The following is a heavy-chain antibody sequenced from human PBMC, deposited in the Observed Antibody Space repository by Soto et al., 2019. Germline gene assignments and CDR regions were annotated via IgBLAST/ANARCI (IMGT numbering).Heavy chain of an antibody. J-gene: IGHJ2*01. D-gene: IGHD3-22*01. CDR1: GGSITSGGYY. CDR3: ARTSFYDSSGYYYAWYFDL. Sequence: QVHLQESGPGLVEPSQTLSLTCTVSGGSITSGGYYWSWIRQPPEKGLEWIGYMSYSGTTYYNLSLKSRVNISVDTSKNQFSLNLRSVTAADTAVYYCARTSFYDSSGYYYAWYFDLWGRGSLVTVSS. CDR2: MSYSGTT. V-gene: IGHV4-30-4*01.